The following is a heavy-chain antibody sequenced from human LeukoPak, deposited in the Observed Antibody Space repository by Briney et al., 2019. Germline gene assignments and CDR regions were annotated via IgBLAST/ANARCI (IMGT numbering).Heavy chain of an antibody. CDR3: AKDSAYYYDSSGYYYD. Sequence: GGSLRLSCAASGFTFSSYGMSWVRQAPGKGLEWVSAISGSGGSTYYADSVKGRFTISRDNSKNTLYLQMNSLRAEDTAVYYCAKDSAYYYDSSGYYYDWGQGALVTVSS. J-gene: IGHJ4*02. CDR1: GFTFSSYG. D-gene: IGHD3-22*01. CDR2: ISGSGGST. V-gene: IGHV3-23*01.